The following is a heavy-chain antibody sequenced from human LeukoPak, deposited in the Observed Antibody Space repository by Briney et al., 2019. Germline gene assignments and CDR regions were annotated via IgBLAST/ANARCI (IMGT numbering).Heavy chain of an antibody. Sequence: PGGSLRLSCAASGFTFSTYAMSWVRQAPGRGLEWVSGICGSGGCTYYADSVKGRFTISRDNSKNTLYLQMNSLRAEDTAVYYCARAPDGYYFDYWGQGTLVTVSS. V-gene: IGHV3-23*01. J-gene: IGHJ4*02. CDR1: GFTFSTYA. D-gene: IGHD5-24*01. CDR3: ARAPDGYYFDY. CDR2: ICGSGGCT.